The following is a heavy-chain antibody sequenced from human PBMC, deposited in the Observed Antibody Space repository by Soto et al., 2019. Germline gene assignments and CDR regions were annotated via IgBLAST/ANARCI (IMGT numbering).Heavy chain of an antibody. CDR1: GFTFSNIW. Sequence: LVESGGGLVQPGGSLRLSCAASGFTFSNIWMSWVRRSTEKGPEWVASISPDGGEIYYVDSVKGRFTISRDNTRNSLYLQMNSLRAEDTAVYYCAKGPRWGQGTLVTVSS. CDR2: ISPDGGEI. V-gene: IGHV3-7*01. CDR3: AKGPR. J-gene: IGHJ4*02.